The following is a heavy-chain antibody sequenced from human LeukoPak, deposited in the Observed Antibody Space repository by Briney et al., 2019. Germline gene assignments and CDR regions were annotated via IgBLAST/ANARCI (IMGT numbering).Heavy chain of an antibody. D-gene: IGHD6-13*01. Sequence: PSETLSLTCAVYGGSFSGYYWSWIRQPPGKGLEWIGEINHSGSTNYNPSLKSRVTISVDTSKNQFSLKLSSVTAADTAVYYCARGLSSWTVDYWGQGTLVTVSS. V-gene: IGHV4-34*01. CDR1: GGSFSGYY. J-gene: IGHJ4*02. CDR3: ARGLSSWTVDY. CDR2: INHSGST.